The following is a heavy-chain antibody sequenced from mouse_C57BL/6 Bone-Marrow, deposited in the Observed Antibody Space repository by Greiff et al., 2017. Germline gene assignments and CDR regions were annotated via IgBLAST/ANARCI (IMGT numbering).Heavy chain of an antibody. J-gene: IGHJ4*01. CDR1: GFTFSSYA. CDR2: ISDGGSYT. Sequence: EVQRVESGGGLVKPGGSLKLSCAASGFTFSSYAMSWVRQTPEKRLEWVATISDGGSYTYYPDNVKGRFTISRDNAKNNLYLQMSHLKSEDTAMYYCARVPSSYAMDYWGQGTSVTVSS. D-gene: IGHD3-2*02. V-gene: IGHV5-4*01. CDR3: ARVPSSYAMDY.